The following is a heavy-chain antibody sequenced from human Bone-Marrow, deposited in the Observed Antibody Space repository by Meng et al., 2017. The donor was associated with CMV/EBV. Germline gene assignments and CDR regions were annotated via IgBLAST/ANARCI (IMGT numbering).Heavy chain of an antibody. CDR2: IRYDGGNK. CDR3: ARADDFWSGVQNLDYGMDV. V-gene: IGHV3-30*02. D-gene: IGHD3-3*01. Sequence: GESLKISCAASGFTFSSYGMSWVRQAPGKGLDWVAFIRYDGGNKYYADAVKGRFTISRDNAKNSLYLQMNSLRAEDTAVYYCARADDFWSGVQNLDYGMDVWGQGTTVTVSS. CDR1: GFTFSSYG. J-gene: IGHJ6*02.